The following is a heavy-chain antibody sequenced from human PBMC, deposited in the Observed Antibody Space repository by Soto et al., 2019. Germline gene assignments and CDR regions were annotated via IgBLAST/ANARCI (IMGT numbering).Heavy chain of an antibody. Sequence: QVQLVQSGAEVKKPGASVKVSCKASGYTFTTYGISWVRQAPGQWLEWMGWINAYNGNTNYAQKLQGRVTMTTDTATSTAYMEPRSLRSDDTAVYYCARDPVAGTYFDYWGQGTLVTVSS. CDR3: ARDPVAGTYFDY. D-gene: IGHD6-19*01. CDR1: GYTFTTYG. CDR2: INAYNGNT. V-gene: IGHV1-18*01. J-gene: IGHJ4*02.